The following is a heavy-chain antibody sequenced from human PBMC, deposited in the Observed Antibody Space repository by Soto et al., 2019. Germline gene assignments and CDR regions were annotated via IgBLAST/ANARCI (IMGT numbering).Heavy chain of an antibody. Sequence: SETLSLTCTVSGGSITNYYWSWIRHPPGKGLEWIGYIYYSGSTNYNPSLESRVTISVDTSKNQFSLRLTSVTAADTAVYYCAIHSRGSGSYHCDFWGQGTLVTVSS. CDR3: AIHSRGSGSYHCDF. V-gene: IGHV4-59*08. CDR2: IYYSGST. J-gene: IGHJ4*02. CDR1: GGSITNYY. D-gene: IGHD3-10*01.